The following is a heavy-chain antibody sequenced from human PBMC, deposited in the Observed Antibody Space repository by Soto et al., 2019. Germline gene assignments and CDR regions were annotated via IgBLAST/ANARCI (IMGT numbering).Heavy chain of an antibody. D-gene: IGHD3-9*01. J-gene: IGHJ4*02. Sequence: PSETLSLTCAVYGGSFSGYYWSWIRQPPGKGLEWIGEINHSGSTNYNPSLKSRVTISVDTSKNQFSLKLSSVTAADTAVYYCARGSFDWLGVRVDYFDYWGQGTLVTVSS. CDR2: INHSGST. CDR3: ARGSFDWLGVRVDYFDY. V-gene: IGHV4-34*01. CDR1: GGSFSGYY.